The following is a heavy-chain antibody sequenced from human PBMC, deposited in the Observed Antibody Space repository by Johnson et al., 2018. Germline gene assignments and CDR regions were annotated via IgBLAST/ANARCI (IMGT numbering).Heavy chain of an antibody. CDR1: GYTFTSYD. Sequence: VQLVESGAEVKKPGASVKVSCKASGYTFTSYDINWVRQATGQGLERMGWMNPNSGNTGYAQKFQGRVTMPRNTSISTAYMGRSSLRSEETAGYYCARGSYDPDAFEIWGQGTMVTVAS. D-gene: IGHD5-12*01. CDR2: MNPNSGNT. J-gene: IGHJ3*02. V-gene: IGHV1-8*01. CDR3: ARGSYDPDAFEI.